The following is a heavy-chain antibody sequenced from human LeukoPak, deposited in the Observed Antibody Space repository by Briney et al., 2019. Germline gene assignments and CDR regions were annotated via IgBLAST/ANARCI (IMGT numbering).Heavy chain of an antibody. Sequence: GGSLRLSCAASGFTFSSHGMNWVRQAPGKGLEWVSGITNSGGITYYADSVKGRFTISRDNSKNTLYLQMNSLRAEDTAIYYCAKTTAFDYRGQGTLVTVSS. D-gene: IGHD4-17*01. CDR1: GFTFSSHG. J-gene: IGHJ4*02. CDR3: AKTTAFDY. CDR2: ITNSGGIT. V-gene: IGHV3-23*01.